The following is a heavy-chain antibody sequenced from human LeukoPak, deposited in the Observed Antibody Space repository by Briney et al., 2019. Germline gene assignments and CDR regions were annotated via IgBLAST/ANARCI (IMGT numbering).Heavy chain of an antibody. Sequence: SETLSLTCTLSGGTVTSSTYFWGWIRQPPGKGLEWIGSISYSGATYYNPSLKSRVSMSVHTSRNQFSLKLSSVTAADTAVYYCARDGFYYHYYMDVWGEGTTVTVSS. CDR1: GGTVTSSTYF. CDR3: ARDGFYYHYYMDV. J-gene: IGHJ6*03. CDR2: ISYSGAT. D-gene: IGHD1-14*01. V-gene: IGHV4-39*07.